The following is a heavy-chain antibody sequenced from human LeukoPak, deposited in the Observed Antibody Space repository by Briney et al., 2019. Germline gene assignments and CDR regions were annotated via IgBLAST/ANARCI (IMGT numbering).Heavy chain of an antibody. D-gene: IGHD3-3*01. CDR3: ARHFFRIFGGYYYGMDV. CDR1: GGSISSYY. Sequence: KPSETLSLTCTVSGGSISSYYWSWIRQPPGKGLEWIGYIYYSGSTNYNPSLKSRVTISVDTSKNQFSLKLSSVTAADTAVYYCARHFFRIFGGYYYGMDVWGQGTTVTVSS. V-gene: IGHV4-59*08. J-gene: IGHJ6*02. CDR2: IYYSGST.